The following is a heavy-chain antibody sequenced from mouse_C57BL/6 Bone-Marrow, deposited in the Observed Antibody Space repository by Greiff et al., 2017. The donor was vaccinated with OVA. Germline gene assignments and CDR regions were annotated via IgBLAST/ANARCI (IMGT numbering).Heavy chain of an antibody. Sequence: EVQLVASGGGLVQPGGSMKLSCVASGFTFSNYWMNWVRQSPEKGLEWVAQIRLKSDNYATHYAESVKGRFTISRDDSNSSVYLHMTNLRAEATGIYYCPSHATFFAYWGQGTLVTVSA. CDR1: GFTFSNYW. CDR3: PSHATFFAY. V-gene: IGHV6-3*01. CDR2: IRLKSDNYAT. J-gene: IGHJ3*01. D-gene: IGHD6-2*01.